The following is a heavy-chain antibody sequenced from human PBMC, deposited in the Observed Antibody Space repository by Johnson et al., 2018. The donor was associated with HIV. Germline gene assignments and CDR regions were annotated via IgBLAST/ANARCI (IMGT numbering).Heavy chain of an antibody. CDR1: GFTVSSNY. CDR3: AKDKGVVVKGAFDI. D-gene: IGHD2-15*01. Sequence: QLVESGGGLIQPGGSLRLSCAASGFTVSSNYMSWVRQAPGKGLEWVSYISYSGSPIYYADSVKGRFTISRDNAKNSLYLQMNSLRAEDTALYYCAKDKGVVVKGAFDIWGQGTMVTVSS. CDR2: ISYSGSPI. J-gene: IGHJ3*02. V-gene: IGHV3-11*01.